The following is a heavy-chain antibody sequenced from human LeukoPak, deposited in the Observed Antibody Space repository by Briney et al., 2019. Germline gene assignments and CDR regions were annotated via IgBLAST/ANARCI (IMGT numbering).Heavy chain of an antibody. CDR1: GDSVSSNSVA. CDR3: ARQLGAFDI. J-gene: IGHJ3*02. V-gene: IGHV6-1*01. CDR2: TYYRSKWYY. Sequence: SQTLPLTCAISGDSVSSNSVAWNWLRQSPSRGLEWLGRTYYRSKWYYDYAASLESRIIINPDTSKNQFSLRLNSVTPEDTAVYYCARQLGAFDIWGQGTMVTVSS. D-gene: IGHD3-16*01.